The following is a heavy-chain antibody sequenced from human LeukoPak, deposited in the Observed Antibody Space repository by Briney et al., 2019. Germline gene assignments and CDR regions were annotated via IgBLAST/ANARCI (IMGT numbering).Heavy chain of an antibody. V-gene: IGHV4-31*03. D-gene: IGHD3-10*01. CDR3: ARGGNRFGGFYFDY. CDR2: IHHSGRS. J-gene: IGHJ4*02. CDR1: ADSLSSGGHY. Sequence: SQTLSLTCTVSADSLSSGGHYWAWIRKFPGKGLESIGFIHHSGRSRHNPSLKDRVAISVDTSRKQFALKLSSVTAADTAMYYCARGGNRFGGFYFDYWGQGIQVIVSS.